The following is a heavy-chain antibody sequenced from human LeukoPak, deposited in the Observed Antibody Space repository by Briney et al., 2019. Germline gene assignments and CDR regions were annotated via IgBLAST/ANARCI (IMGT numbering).Heavy chain of an antibody. D-gene: IGHD1-26*01. J-gene: IGHJ5*02. CDR2: IWYEGTNK. CDR3: ARQGGLGSYATGSWFDP. CDR1: GFTFSSYG. V-gene: IGHV3-33*01. Sequence: GSLSLSCGASGFTFSSYGMHWVRQAPGKGLEWVAVIWYEGTNKYYADSVKGRFSISRDNSKNTLYLQMSSLRAEDTAVYYCARQGGLGSYATGSWFDPWGQGTLVTVSS.